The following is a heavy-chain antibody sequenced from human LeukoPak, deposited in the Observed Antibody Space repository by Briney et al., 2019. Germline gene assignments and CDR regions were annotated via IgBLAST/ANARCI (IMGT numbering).Heavy chain of an antibody. CDR2: IIPILGIA. Sequence: SVKVSCKASGGTFSSYAISWVRQAPGQGLEWMGRIIPILGIANYAQKFQGRVTITADKSTSTAYMELSSLRSEDTAVYYCASPSRAVAGIWRAAFDIWGQGTMVTVSS. J-gene: IGHJ3*02. V-gene: IGHV1-69*04. D-gene: IGHD6-19*01. CDR1: GGTFSSYA. CDR3: ASPSRAVAGIWRAAFDI.